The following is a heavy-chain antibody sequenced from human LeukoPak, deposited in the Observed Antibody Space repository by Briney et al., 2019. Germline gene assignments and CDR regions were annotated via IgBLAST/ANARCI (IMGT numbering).Heavy chain of an antibody. CDR2: ISGSGGST. CDR3: AKDSGDAEGSGGKPDY. J-gene: IGHJ4*02. CDR1: GFTFSSYA. Sequence: GGSLRLSCAASGFTFSSYAMSWVRQAPGKGLEWVSAISGSGGSTYYADSVKGRFTISRDNSKNTLYLQMSSLRAEDTAVYYCAKDSGDAEGSGGKPDYWGQGTLVTVSS. V-gene: IGHV3-23*01. D-gene: IGHD2-15*01.